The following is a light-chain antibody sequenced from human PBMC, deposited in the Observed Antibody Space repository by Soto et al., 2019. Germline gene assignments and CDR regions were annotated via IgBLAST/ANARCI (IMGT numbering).Light chain of an antibody. CDR2: DAS. V-gene: IGKV3-20*01. CDR1: QSVSSY. J-gene: IGKJ1*01. Sequence: EIVLTQSPATLSLSPGERATLSCRASQSVSSYLAWYQQKPGRAPRLLIYDASNRATGIPARFSGSGSGTDFTLTISRLEPEDFAVYYCQQYGSSPQTFGQGTKVDIK. CDR3: QQYGSSPQT.